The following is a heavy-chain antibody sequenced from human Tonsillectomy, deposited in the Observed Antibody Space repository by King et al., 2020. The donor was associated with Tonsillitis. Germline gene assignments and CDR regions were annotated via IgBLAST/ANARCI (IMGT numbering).Heavy chain of an antibody. CDR1: GYSISNGYY. Sequence: VQLQEXGPGLVKPSETLSXICTVSGYSISNGYYWGWVRQPPGKGLXWIGXINHSGSTHYNXXLXSXXTXSVDTSKXQXSLNLTSGTAADTXVFYLSRXXXSXDDXXSWGXXXLVXXSS. CDR3: SRXXXSXDDXXS. J-gene: IGHJ5*01. V-gene: IGHV4-38-2*02. D-gene: IGHD1-1*01. CDR2: INHSGST.